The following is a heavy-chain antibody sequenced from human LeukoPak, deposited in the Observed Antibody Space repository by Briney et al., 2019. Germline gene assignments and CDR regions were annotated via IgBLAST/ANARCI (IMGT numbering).Heavy chain of an antibody. J-gene: IGHJ6*03. CDR3: ARDSSCSWRDYYYYYMDV. CDR1: GGSISSYY. CDR2: IYTSGST. V-gene: IGHV4-4*07. D-gene: IGHD6-13*01. Sequence: SETLSLTCTVSGGSISSYYWSWIRQPAGKGLEWIGRIYTSGSTNYNPSLKSRVTMSVDTSKNQFSLELSSVTAADTAVYYCARDSSCSWRDYYYYYMDVWGKGTTVTVSS.